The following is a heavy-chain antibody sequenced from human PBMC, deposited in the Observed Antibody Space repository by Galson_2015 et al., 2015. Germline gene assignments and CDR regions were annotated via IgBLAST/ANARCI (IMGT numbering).Heavy chain of an antibody. CDR3: ARVGDYSNYLSFFDY. J-gene: IGHJ4*02. V-gene: IGHV1-3*01. CDR1: GYTFTSYA. CDR2: INAGNGNT. D-gene: IGHD4-11*01. Sequence: SVKVSCKASGYTFTSYAMHWVRQAPGQRLEWMGWINAGNGNTKYSQKFQGRVTITRDTSASTAYMELSSLRSEDTAVYYCARVGDYSNYLSFFDYWGLGTLVTVSS.